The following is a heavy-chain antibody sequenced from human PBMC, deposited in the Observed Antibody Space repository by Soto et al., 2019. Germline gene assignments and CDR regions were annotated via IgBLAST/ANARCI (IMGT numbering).Heavy chain of an antibody. CDR1: GFSLSTGGVG. D-gene: IGHD5-18*01. CDR2: IYWDDDK. CDR3: ARRASPPNMEGQLHPYYYYYRLDV. J-gene: IGHJ6*02. Sequence: QITLKESGPTLVKPTQTLTLTCTFSGFSLSTGGVGVGWIRQPPGKALEWLALIYWDDDKRYSPSLTRRLTITNDTSNILVVLIMTNMDPAHTATYYFARRASPPNMEGQLHPYYYYYRLDVWGQRTTVAVSS. V-gene: IGHV2-5*02.